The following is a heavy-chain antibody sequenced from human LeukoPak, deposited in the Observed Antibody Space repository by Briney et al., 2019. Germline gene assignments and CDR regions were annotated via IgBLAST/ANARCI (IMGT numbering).Heavy chain of an antibody. J-gene: IGHJ5*02. Sequence: SETLSLTCNVSGGSIRSFYYWGWIRQPPGKGLEWIGSAYYSGNTYYNSSLKSRVTISVDTSKNQFTLKLSFVTAADTAVYYCARDGRDFGENHWFDPWGQGTLVTVSS. V-gene: IGHV4-39*06. CDR3: ARDGRDFGENHWFDP. CDR2: AYYSGNT. D-gene: IGHD4-17*01. CDR1: GGSIRSFYY.